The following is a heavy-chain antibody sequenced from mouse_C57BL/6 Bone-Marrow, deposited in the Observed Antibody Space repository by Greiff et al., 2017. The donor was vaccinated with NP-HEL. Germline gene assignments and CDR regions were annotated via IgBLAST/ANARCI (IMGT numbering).Heavy chain of an antibody. V-gene: IGHV1-42*01. Sequence: EVQRVESGPELVKPGASVKISCKASGYSFTGYYMNWVKQSPEKSLEWIGEINPSTGGTTYNQKFKAKATLTVDKSSSTSYMQLKSLTSVDSAVYYCSRGCSSPYYFDYWGQGTTLTVSS. CDR1: GYSFTGYY. CDR2: INPSTGGT. J-gene: IGHJ2*01. D-gene: IGHD1-1*01. CDR3: SRGCSSPYYFDY.